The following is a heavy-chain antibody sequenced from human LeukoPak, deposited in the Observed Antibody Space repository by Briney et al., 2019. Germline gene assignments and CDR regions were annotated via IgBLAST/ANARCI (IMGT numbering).Heavy chain of an antibody. V-gene: IGHV4-59*01. Sequence: SETLSLTCTVSGGSISSYYRSWIRQPPGKGLEWIGYIYYSGSTNYNPSLKSRVTISVDTSKNQFSLKLSSVTAADTAVYYCARATGGYSYDYFDYWGQGTLVTVSS. CDR1: GGSISSYY. CDR3: ARATGGYSYDYFDY. CDR2: IYYSGST. D-gene: IGHD5-18*01. J-gene: IGHJ4*02.